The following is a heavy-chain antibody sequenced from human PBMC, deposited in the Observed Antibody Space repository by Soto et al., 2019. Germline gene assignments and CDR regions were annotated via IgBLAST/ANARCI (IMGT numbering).Heavy chain of an antibody. CDR1: GYTVTSYG. D-gene: IGHD6-19*01. J-gene: IGHJ6*03. V-gene: IGHV1-18*01. CDR2: ISAYNGNT. CDR3: ARDPEWARGGSGWYNYYYYYMDV. Sequence: ASVKVSCKASGYTVTSYGISWVRQAPGQGLEWMGWISAYNGNTNYAQKLQGRVTMTTDTSTSTAYMELRSLRSDDTAVYYCARDPEWARGGSGWYNYYYYYMDVWGKGTTVTVS.